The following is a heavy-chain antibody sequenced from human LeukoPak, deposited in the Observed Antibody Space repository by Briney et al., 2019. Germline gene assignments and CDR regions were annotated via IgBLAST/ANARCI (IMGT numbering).Heavy chain of an antibody. CDR2: IYTSGST. CDR1: GGSISSYY. CDR3: ARGYYDSRPYYYYYYMDV. D-gene: IGHD3-22*01. V-gene: IGHV4-4*07. J-gene: IGHJ6*03. Sequence: PSETLSLTCTVSGGSISSYYWSWIRQPAGKGLEWIGRIYTSGSTNYNPSLKSRVTMSVDTSKNQFSLKLSSVTAADTAVYYCARGYYDSRPYYYYYYMDVWGKGTTVTISS.